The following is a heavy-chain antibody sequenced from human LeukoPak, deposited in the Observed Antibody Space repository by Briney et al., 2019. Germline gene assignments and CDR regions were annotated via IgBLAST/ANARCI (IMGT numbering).Heavy chain of an antibody. CDR1: GFTFSSYT. CDR2: ISSSNNYI. D-gene: IGHD4-23*01. V-gene: IGHV3-21*01. Sequence: PGGSLRLSCTASGFTFSSYTMNWVRQAPGKGREWVSCISSSNNYIYYADSVKGRYTISRDNAKNSLYLQMNSLRAEDTAVYYCARRFYGGNSGDAFDIWGQGTMVTVSS. CDR3: ARRFYGGNSGDAFDI. J-gene: IGHJ3*02.